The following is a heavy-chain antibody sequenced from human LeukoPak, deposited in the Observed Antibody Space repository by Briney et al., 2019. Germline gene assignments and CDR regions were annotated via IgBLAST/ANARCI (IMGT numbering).Heavy chain of an antibody. CDR2: KNEDGSEL. CDR1: GFNFRTYW. J-gene: IGHJ4*02. Sequence: GGSLRLSCAASGFNFRTYWMSWVRQAPGKGLECVANKNEDGSELHYVDSVKGRCTISRDNAQNSLDLQMNSLRAEDTAVYYCARPGTSWSFDYWGQGSLVTVSS. V-gene: IGHV3-7*05. D-gene: IGHD6-13*01. CDR3: ARPGTSWSFDY.